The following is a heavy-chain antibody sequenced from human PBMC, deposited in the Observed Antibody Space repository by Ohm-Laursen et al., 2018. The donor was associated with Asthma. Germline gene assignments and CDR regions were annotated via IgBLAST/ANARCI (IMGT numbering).Heavy chain of an antibody. CDR3: AKGYGGIAVAGTDY. Sequence: SLRLSCSASGFTFDDCAMHWVRQAPGKGLEWVSGISWNSGSIGYADSVKGRFTISRDNAKNSLYLQMNSLRAEDTALYYCAKGYGGIAVAGTDYWGQGTLVTVSS. D-gene: IGHD6-19*01. CDR2: ISWNSGSI. J-gene: IGHJ4*02. CDR1: GFTFDDCA. V-gene: IGHV3-9*01.